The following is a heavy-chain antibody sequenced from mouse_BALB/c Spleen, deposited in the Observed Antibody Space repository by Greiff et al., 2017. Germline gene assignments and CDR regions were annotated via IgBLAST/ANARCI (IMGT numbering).Heavy chain of an antibody. Sequence: EVKLQQSGAELVKPGASVKLSCTASGFNIKDTYMHWVKQRPEQGLEWIGRIDPANGNTKYDPKFQGKATITADTSSNTAYLQLSSLTSEDTAVYYCARWPYYRYEVDYWGQGTTLTVSS. CDR1: GFNIKDTY. CDR2: IDPANGNT. CDR3: ARWPYYRYEVDY. D-gene: IGHD2-14*01. J-gene: IGHJ2*01. V-gene: IGHV14-3*02.